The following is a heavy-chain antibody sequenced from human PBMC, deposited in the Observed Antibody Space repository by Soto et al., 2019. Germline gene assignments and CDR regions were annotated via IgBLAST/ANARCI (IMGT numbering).Heavy chain of an antibody. D-gene: IGHD3-22*01. V-gene: IGHV4-31*03. CDR2: IYYSGST. CDR3: ARAIGNYYDSSGFFDGEHFDY. Sequence: PSETLSLTCTVSGGSISSGGYYWSWIRQHPGKGLEWIGYIYYSGSTYYNPSLKSRVTISVDTSKNQFSLKLSSVTAADTAVYYCARAIGNYYDSSGFFDGEHFDYWGQGTLVTVSS. CDR1: GGSISSGGYY. J-gene: IGHJ4*02.